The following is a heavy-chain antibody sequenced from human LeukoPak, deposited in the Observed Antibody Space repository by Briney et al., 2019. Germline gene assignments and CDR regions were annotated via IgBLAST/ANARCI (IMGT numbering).Heavy chain of an antibody. CDR3: AKGRFEIAGAGGNFDC. Sequence: PGGSLRLSCAASGFTFSSYAMSWVRQAPGKGLEWVSAISGSGGSTYYADSVKGRFTNSRDNSKNTLYLQMNSLRAEDTAVYYCAKGRFEIAGAGGNFDCWGQGTLVTVSS. V-gene: IGHV3-23*01. CDR1: GFTFSSYA. CDR2: ISGSGGST. D-gene: IGHD6-13*01. J-gene: IGHJ4*02.